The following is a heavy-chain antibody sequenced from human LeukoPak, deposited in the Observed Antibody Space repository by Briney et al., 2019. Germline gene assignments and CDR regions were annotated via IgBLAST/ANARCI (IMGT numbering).Heavy chain of an antibody. CDR2: TIPIFGTA. V-gene: IGHV1-69*13. CDR3: ARDLTMVRGARYRPYNWFDA. Sequence: GASVKVSCKTSGYSENFYGITWVRQAPGQGLEWMGGTIPIFGTANYAQKFQGRVTISADESTSTAYMELSSLRFEDTAVYYCARDLTMVRGARYRPYNWFDAWGQGTLVTVSP. J-gene: IGHJ5*02. D-gene: IGHD3-10*01. CDR1: GYSENFYG.